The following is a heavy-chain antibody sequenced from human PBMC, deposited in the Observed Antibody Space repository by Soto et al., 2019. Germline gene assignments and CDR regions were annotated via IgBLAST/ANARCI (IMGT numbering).Heavy chain of an antibody. J-gene: IGHJ4*02. Sequence: EVQLVESGGGLVQPGESLRLSCAASGFTFNTYEMNWVRQAPGKGLEWVAYISSRGTSIFYADSVKGRSSISRDNDNDSVSLLMNNLRVDDTAVYYCARDRGYNTGWYGGALDLWGQGTMVTVSS. CDR1: GFTFNTYE. D-gene: IGHD6-19*01. CDR2: ISSRGTSI. CDR3: ARDRGYNTGWYGGALDL. V-gene: IGHV3-48*03.